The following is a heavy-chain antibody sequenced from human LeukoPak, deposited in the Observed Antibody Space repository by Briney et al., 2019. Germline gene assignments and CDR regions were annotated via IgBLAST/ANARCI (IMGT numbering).Heavy chain of an antibody. V-gene: IGHV3-74*03. Sequence: GGSLRLSCAASGLTFSRYWMHWVRQAPGKGLMWVSRINSVGSSTTYADPVKGRFTISRDNAKNTLYLQMNSLRAEDTAVYYCARDQDDILTGYLDYWGQGTLVTVSS. CDR1: GLTFSRYW. D-gene: IGHD3-9*01. J-gene: IGHJ4*02. CDR2: INSVGSST. CDR3: ARDQDDILTGYLDY.